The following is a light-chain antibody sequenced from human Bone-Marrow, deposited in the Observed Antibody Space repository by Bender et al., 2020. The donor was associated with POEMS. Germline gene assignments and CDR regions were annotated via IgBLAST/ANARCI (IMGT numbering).Light chain of an antibody. Sequence: QSALTQPPSVSGSPGQSVTISCTGTSYDIGFYNHVAWYQKAPGTAPKLIIYEGSERPSEVSNRFSGSKSGNTASLTISGLQAEDEADYYCCSYAGSGTPVLGGGTKLTVL. V-gene: IGLV2-23*01. CDR3: CSYAGSGTPV. CDR1: SYDIGFYNH. J-gene: IGLJ3*02. CDR2: EGS.